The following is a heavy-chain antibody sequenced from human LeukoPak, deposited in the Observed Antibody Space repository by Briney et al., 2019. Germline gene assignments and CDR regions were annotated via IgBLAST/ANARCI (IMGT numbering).Heavy chain of an antibody. D-gene: IGHD6-13*01. CDR1: GGSFSGYY. CDR3: ARGVGSSWYFLWFDP. CDR2: INHSGST. V-gene: IGHV4-34*01. J-gene: IGHJ5*02. Sequence: SETLSLTCAVYGGSFSGYYWSWIRQPPGKGLEWIGEINHSGSTNYNPSLKSRVTISVDTSKKQFSLKLSSVTAADTAVYYCARGVGSSWYFLWFDPWGQGTLVTVSS.